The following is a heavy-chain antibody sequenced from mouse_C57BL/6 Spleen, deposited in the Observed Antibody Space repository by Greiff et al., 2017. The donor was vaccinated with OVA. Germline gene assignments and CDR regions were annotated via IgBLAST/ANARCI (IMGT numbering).Heavy chain of an antibody. J-gene: IGHJ3*01. D-gene: IGHD1-1*01. Sequence: QVQLKESGAELAKPGASVKLSCKASGYTFTSYWMHWVKQRPGQGLEWIGYINPSSGYTKYNQKFKDKATLTADKSSSTAYMQLSSLTYEDSAVYYCASGLLTTVVDGFAYWGQGTLVTVSA. CDR1: GYTFTSYW. CDR2: INPSSGYT. CDR3: ASGLLTTVVDGFAY. V-gene: IGHV1-7*01.